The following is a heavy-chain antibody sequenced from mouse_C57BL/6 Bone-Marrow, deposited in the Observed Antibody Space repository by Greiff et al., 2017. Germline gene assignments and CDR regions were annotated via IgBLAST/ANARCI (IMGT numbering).Heavy chain of an antibody. V-gene: IGHV1-55*01. CDR1: GYTFTSYW. D-gene: IGHD1-1*02. CDR3: ARFGAYLYCFDY. J-gene: IGHJ2*01. CDR2: IYPGRGST. Sequence: QVQLQQPGAELVKPGASVKMSCKASGYTFTSYWINWVKQRPGQGLEWIGDIYPGRGSTNYNEKFKSKATLTVDKSYSTAYMQRSSLTSEDSAVYYWARFGAYLYCFDYWGQGTTLTGSS.